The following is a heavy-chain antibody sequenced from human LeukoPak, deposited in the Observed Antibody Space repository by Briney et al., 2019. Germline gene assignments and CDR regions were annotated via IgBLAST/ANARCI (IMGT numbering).Heavy chain of an antibody. Sequence: GSLRLSCAASGFTFSSYAMSWVRQAPGKGLEWVSAISGSGGSTYYADSVKGRFTISRDNSKNTLYLQMNSLRAEDTAVYYCAKVPGYYYDSSGYYYFDYWGQGTLVTVSS. CDR1: GFTFSSYA. V-gene: IGHV3-23*01. D-gene: IGHD3-22*01. CDR3: AKVPGYYYDSSGYYYFDY. CDR2: ISGSGGST. J-gene: IGHJ4*02.